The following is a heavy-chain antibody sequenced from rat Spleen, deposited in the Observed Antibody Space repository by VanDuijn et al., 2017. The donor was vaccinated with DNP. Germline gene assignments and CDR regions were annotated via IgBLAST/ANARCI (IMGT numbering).Heavy chain of an antibody. D-gene: IGHD4-3*01. CDR3: ARGSDGVWFVY. CDR1: GYTFTTYY. J-gene: IGHJ3*01. CDR2: INMGSGGT. Sequence: QVQLQQPGAELAKPGSSVMISCRASGYTFTTYYIGWIKQTTRQGLEYIGYINMGSGGTNYNEKFKGKATLTGGKSSSTAFMQLSSLTPDDSAVYCCARGSDGVWFVYWGQGTLVTVSS. V-gene: IGHV1-43*01.